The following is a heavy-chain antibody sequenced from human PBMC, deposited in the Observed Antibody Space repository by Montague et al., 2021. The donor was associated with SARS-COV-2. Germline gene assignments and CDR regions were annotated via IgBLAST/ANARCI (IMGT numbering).Heavy chain of an antibody. J-gene: IGHJ5*02. CDR3: ARTEYNWNDWFDP. CDR1: GGSISSYY. V-gene: IGHV4-59*13. D-gene: IGHD1-20*01. CDR2: ISHSGIT. Sequence: SETLSLTRTLSGGSISSYYWSWIRQSPGKGLEWIGYISHSGITDXNPSLKSRVTISVDMSKNQFSLQLNSVAAADSAVYYCARTEYNWNDWFDPWGQGTLVTVSS.